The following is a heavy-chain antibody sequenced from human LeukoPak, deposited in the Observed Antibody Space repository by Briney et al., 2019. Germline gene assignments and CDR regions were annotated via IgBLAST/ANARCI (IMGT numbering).Heavy chain of an antibody. D-gene: IGHD3-3*01. CDR2: ISSSGSYI. Sequence: GGSLRLSCAASRFTFSSYSMNWVRQAPGKGLEWVSSISSSGSYIYYADSVKGRFTISRDNAKNSLYLQMNSLRAEDTAVYYCARGSRFGVVERGAFDIWGQGTMVTVSS. CDR3: ARGSRFGVVERGAFDI. CDR1: RFTFSSYS. J-gene: IGHJ3*02. V-gene: IGHV3-21*01.